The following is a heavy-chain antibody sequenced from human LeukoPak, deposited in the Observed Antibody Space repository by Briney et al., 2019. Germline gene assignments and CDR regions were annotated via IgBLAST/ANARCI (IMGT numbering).Heavy chain of an antibody. CDR3: VREHDWGDFDF. CDR2: VSHSGNT. V-gene: IGHV4-61*01. J-gene: IGHJ4*02. Sequence: SETLSLTCTVSGGSVISGSYYWSWIRQPPGKELEWIGYVSHSGNTNYNPSLKSRVTISKDTSKNQFSLKLSSVSAADTAVYYCVREHDWGDFDFWGQGTLVTVSS. D-gene: IGHD3-9*01. CDR1: GGSVISGSYY.